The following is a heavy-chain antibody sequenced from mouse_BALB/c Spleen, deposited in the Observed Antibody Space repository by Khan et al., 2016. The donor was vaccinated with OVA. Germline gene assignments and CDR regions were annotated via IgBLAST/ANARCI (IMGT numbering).Heavy chain of an antibody. V-gene: IGHV1S137*01. Sequence: VQLQESGAELVRPGVSVKISCKGSGYTFTDYAMHWVKQRPAKSLEWIGVISTYYGDVDFNQKFQGKASLTVDRSPSTGYMELGRLTSEDSAIYYCVRVGKFAYWGQGTLVTVSA. CDR1: GYTFTDYA. D-gene: IGHD4-1*01. CDR2: ISTYYGDV. CDR3: VRVGKFAY. J-gene: IGHJ3*01.